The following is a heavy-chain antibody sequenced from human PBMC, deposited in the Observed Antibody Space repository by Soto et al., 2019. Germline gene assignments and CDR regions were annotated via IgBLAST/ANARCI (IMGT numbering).Heavy chain of an antibody. CDR3: AHSAGYCTNGVCYTGSNWFDP. J-gene: IGHJ5*02. D-gene: IGHD2-8*01. Sequence: QITLKESGPTLVKPTQTLTLTCTFSGFSLSTSGVGVGWIRQPPGKALEWLALIYWDDDKRYSPSLKSRLTLTKDPSKNQVVLTMTNMDPVDTATYYCAHSAGYCTNGVCYTGSNWFDPWGQGTLVTVSS. V-gene: IGHV2-5*02. CDR1: GFSLSTSGVG. CDR2: IYWDDDK.